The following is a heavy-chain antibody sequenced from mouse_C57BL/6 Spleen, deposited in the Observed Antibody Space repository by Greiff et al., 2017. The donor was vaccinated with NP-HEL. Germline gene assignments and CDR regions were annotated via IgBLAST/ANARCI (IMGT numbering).Heavy chain of an antibody. J-gene: IGHJ2*01. Sequence: QVQLQQSGAELVKPGASVKISCKASGYAFSSYWMNWVKQRPGKGLEWIGQIYPGDGDTNYNGKFKGKATLTADKSSSTAYMQLSSLTSEDSAVYFCSRDEDYGYTEGFDYWGQGTTLTVSS. CDR1: GYAFSSYW. CDR3: SRDEDYGYTEGFDY. CDR2: IYPGDGDT. V-gene: IGHV1-80*01. D-gene: IGHD2-2*01.